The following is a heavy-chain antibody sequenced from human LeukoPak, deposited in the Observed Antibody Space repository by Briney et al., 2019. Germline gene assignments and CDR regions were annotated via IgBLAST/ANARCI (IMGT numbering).Heavy chain of an antibody. CDR3: ARDPGYSSSWYHD. D-gene: IGHD6-13*01. CDR2: INPNSGGT. Sequence: ASVKVSCKASEYTFTGYYMHWVRQAPGQGLEWMGWINPNSGGTNYAQKFQGRVTMTRDTSISTAYMELSRLRSDDTAVYYCARDPGYSSSWYHDWGQGTLVTVSS. V-gene: IGHV1-2*02. CDR1: EYTFTGYY. J-gene: IGHJ4*02.